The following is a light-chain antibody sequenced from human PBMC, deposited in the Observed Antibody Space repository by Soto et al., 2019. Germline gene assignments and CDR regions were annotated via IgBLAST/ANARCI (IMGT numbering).Light chain of an antibody. CDR3: QQYRNWPPIT. Sequence: DSLFMQSPSTLTLSPVQRATLSYRALRSGSSSYLAWHQQKPGQAPRLLIYGASSRATGIPARFSGSGSGTEFTLTISNLESEDFAVYFCQQYRNWPPITFGQGTRLDIK. CDR2: GAS. J-gene: IGKJ5*01. V-gene: IGKV3-20*01. CDR1: RSGSSSY.